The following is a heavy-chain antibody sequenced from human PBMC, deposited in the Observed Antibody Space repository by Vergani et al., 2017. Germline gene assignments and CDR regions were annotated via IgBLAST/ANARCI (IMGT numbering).Heavy chain of an antibody. CDR2: IRHDGIT. CDR1: GGSFNDYW. V-gene: IGHV4-34*01. J-gene: IGHJ4*02. Sequence: QAQLQQWGAGLLKPSETLSLTCAIYGGSFNDYWWTWIRQPPGKGLEWIGEIRHDGITHYSPSFKSRVTISIDTSTHQFSLNLRSVTAADTAVYYCAREXYCTNGVCFTLFDVWGQGALVTVSS. D-gene: IGHD2-8*01. CDR3: AREXYCTNGVCFTLFDV.